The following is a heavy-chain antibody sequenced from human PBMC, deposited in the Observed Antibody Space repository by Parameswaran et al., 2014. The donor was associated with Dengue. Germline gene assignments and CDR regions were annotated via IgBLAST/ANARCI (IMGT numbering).Heavy chain of an antibody. Sequence: WVRQAPGQGFEWMGGIIPIFGTANYAQKFQGRVTITADKSTSTAYMELSSLRSEDTAVYYCARNSGYDQDFDYWGQGTLVTVSS. CDR3: ARNSGYDQDFDY. V-gene: IGHV1-69*06. D-gene: IGHD5-12*01. CDR2: IIPIFGTA. J-gene: IGHJ4*02.